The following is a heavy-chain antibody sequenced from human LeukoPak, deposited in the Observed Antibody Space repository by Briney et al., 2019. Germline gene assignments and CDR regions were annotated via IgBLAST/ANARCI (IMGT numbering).Heavy chain of an antibody. CDR3: ARHYYDSSGYYFDY. CDR2: IYLDDSDI. J-gene: IGHJ4*02. CDR1: GYIFSSYW. D-gene: IGHD3-22*01. V-gene: IGHV5-51*01. Sequence: GESLKISCKGSGYIFSSYWIDWVRQMPGKGLEWMGIIYLDDSDIRYSPSFQGQVTISADKSISTAYLQWSSLKASDTAMYYCARHYYDSSGYYFDYWGQGTLVTVSS.